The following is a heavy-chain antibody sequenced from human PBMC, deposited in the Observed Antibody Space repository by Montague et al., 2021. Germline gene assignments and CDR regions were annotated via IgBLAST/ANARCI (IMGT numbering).Heavy chain of an antibody. D-gene: IGHD6-13*01. J-gene: IGHJ4*02. CDR3: ARAGPRTYSGDSLDY. CDR2: NYYRGNT. V-gene: IGHV4-39*01. Sequence: SETLSLTCTVSGGSISSSPFDWGWIRESPGKGLEWIGSNYYRGNTYYKPSVKSRVSLSIDTSKNQFSLKMNSVTAADTAVYYCARAGPRTYSGDSLDYWGQGALVTVSS. CDR1: GGSISSSPFD.